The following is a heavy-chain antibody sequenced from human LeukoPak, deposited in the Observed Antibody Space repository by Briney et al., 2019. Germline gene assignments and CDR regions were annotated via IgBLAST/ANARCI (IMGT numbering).Heavy chain of an antibody. J-gene: IGHJ5*02. Sequence: GESLKISCQGSGYSFTSYWIGWVRQMPGKGRAWMRVIYPGDSDTRYSPSFQGQVSISDDRSINTAYLQWSSLRASDTAIDYCARIFGTSWLGGNDYPDHWGQGTLVTVSS. D-gene: IGHD3-10*01. CDR2: IYPGDSDT. V-gene: IGHV5-51*01. CDR1: GYSFTSYW. CDR3: ARIFGTSWLGGNDYPDH.